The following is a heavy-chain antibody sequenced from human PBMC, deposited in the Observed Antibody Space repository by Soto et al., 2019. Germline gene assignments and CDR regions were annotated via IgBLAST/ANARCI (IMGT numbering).Heavy chain of an antibody. CDR1: GFTFTTYW. CDR3: ARIGVGAADFDY. V-gene: IGHV3-7*03. J-gene: IGHJ4*02. CDR2: INQDGSQK. Sequence: GGSLRLSCAGSGFTFTTYWMSWLRQAPGKGLEWVANINQDGSQKYYVDSVKGRFTISRDNAKNSFYLQMNSLRAEDTAVYYCARIGVGAADFDYWGQGXLVTVSS. D-gene: IGHD2-15*01.